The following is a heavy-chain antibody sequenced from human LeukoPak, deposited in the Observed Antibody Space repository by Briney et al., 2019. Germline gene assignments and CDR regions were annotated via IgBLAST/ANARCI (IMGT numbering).Heavy chain of an antibody. CDR3: ASRGSSSWQSGSFDY. CDR1: GYTFTSYG. CDR2: ISAYNGNT. V-gene: IGHV1-18*01. Sequence: ASVKVSCKASGYTFTSYGISWVRQAPGQGLEWMGWISAYNGNTNYAQKLQGRVTITRNTSISTAYMELSSLRSEDTAVYYCASRGSSSWQSGSFDYWGQGTLVTVSS. D-gene: IGHD6-13*01. J-gene: IGHJ4*02.